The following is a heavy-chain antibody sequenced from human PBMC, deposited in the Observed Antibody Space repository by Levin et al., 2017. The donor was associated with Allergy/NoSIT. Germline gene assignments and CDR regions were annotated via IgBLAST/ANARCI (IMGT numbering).Heavy chain of an antibody. J-gene: IGHJ4*02. CDR3: ARDSPVSYFDYWGGGAARVSYFDY. CDR2: INPNSGGT. CDR1: GYTFTGYY. V-gene: IGHV1-2*02. D-gene: IGHD2/OR15-2a*01. Sequence: ASVKVSCKASGYTFTGYYMHWVRQAPGQVLEWMGWINPNSGGTNYAQKFQGRVTMTRDTSISTAYMELSRLRSDDTAVYYCARDSPVSYFDYWGGGAARVSYFDYWGQGTLVTVSS.